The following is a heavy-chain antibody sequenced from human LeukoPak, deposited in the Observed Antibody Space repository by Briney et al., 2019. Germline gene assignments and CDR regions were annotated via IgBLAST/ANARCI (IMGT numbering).Heavy chain of an antibody. CDR2: FDPEDGET. V-gene: IGHV1-24*01. Sequence: ASVKVSCKVSGYTLTELSMHWVRQAPGKGLEWMGGFDPEDGETIHAQKFQGRVTMTEDTSTDTAYMELSSLRSEDTAVYYCATGDLRWYAFDIWGQGTMVTVSS. CDR3: ATGDLRWYAFDI. J-gene: IGHJ3*02. D-gene: IGHD4-23*01. CDR1: GYTLTELS.